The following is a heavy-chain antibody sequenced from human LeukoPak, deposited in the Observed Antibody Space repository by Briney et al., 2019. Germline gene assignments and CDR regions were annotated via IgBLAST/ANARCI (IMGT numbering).Heavy chain of an antibody. V-gene: IGHV3-7*03. CDR2: IKEDGSEK. CDR3: ARDHNYGSDY. Sequence: GGSLRLSCAASGFAFRSYWMSWVRQAPGKGLEWVANIKEDGSEKYYVDSVKGRFTISRDSAKNSLYLQMNSLRVEDTAVYYCARDHNYGSDYWGQGTLVTVSS. CDR1: GFAFRSYW. J-gene: IGHJ4*02. D-gene: IGHD5-18*01.